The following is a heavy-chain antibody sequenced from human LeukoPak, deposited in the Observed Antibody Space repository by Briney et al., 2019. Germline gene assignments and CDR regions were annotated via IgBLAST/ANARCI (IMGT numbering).Heavy chain of an antibody. CDR1: GYTFTSYY. D-gene: IGHD5-18*01. CDR2: INPSGGST. Sequence: ASVKVSCKASGYTFTSYYMHWVRQAPGQGLEWMGIINPSGGSTSYAQKFQGRVTMTRDMSTSTVYMELSSLRSEDTAVYYCARDLVSRDTAMVSPDYWGQGTLVTVSS. J-gene: IGHJ4*02. V-gene: IGHV1-46*01. CDR3: ARDLVSRDTAMVSPDY.